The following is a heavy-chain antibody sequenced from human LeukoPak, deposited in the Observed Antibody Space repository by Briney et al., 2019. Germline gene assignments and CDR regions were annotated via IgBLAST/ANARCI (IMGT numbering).Heavy chain of an antibody. CDR2: IYYSGST. Sequence: SETLSLTCTVSGGSISSYYWSWIRQPPGKGLEWIGYIYYSGSTNYNPSLKSRVTISVDTSKNQFSLKLSSVTAADTAVYYCARGHSGYDYLEFDPWGQGTLVTVSS. V-gene: IGHV4-59*01. CDR1: GGSISSYY. CDR3: ARGHSGYDYLEFDP. J-gene: IGHJ5*02. D-gene: IGHD5-12*01.